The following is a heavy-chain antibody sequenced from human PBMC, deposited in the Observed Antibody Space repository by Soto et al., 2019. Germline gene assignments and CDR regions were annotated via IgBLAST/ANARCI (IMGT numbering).Heavy chain of an antibody. Sequence: EVQLVESGGGLVQPGGSLRLSCAASGFTFSSYEMNWVRQAPGKGLEWVSYISSSGSTIYYADSVKGRFTISRDNAKNSLYLQMNSLRAEDTAVYYCAGMSIAGRPADYWGQGTLVTVSS. CDR1: GFTFSSYE. CDR2: ISSSGSTI. CDR3: AGMSIAGRPADY. D-gene: IGHD6-6*01. V-gene: IGHV3-48*03. J-gene: IGHJ4*02.